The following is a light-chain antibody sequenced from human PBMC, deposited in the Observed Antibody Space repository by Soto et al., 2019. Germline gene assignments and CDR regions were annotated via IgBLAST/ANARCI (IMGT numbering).Light chain of an antibody. J-gene: IGKJ3*01. V-gene: IGKV1-39*01. Sequence: DIQMTQSPSSLSASVGDRVTVTCRAGQSISRYLNWYQQRPGKAPNLLIYSASSLQTGVPSRFSGSGSGTDFTLIITNLQPEDFATYYCQQSYNGPFTFGPGTKVDIK. CDR2: SAS. CDR1: QSISRY. CDR3: QQSYNGPFT.